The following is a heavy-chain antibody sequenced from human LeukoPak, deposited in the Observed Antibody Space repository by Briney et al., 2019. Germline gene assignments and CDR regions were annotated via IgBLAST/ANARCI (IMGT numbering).Heavy chain of an antibody. D-gene: IGHD6-13*01. V-gene: IGHV3-23*01. CDR1: GFTFSSYA. J-gene: IGHJ4*02. CDR3: AKDDSVSGIAAGAYDY. Sequence: TGGSLRLSCAASGFTFSSYAMSWVRQAPGKGLEWVSAISGSGGNTYYADSVKGRFTISRDNSENTLYLQVNSLRAEDTAVYYCAKDDSVSGIAAGAYDYWGQGTLVTVSS. CDR2: ISGSGGNT.